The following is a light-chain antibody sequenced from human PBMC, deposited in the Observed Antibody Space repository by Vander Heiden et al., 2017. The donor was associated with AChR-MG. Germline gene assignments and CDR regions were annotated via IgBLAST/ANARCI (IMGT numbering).Light chain of an antibody. Sequence: NFLLTQPHSVSESPGKTVTISCTRSSGSIAGSYVQWYKQRPGSAPTTVIFEDNQIPSGVPDRFSGSINSSSNSASLTISGLKTEDEADYYCQSYDSGNRLVFGGGTKLTVL. CDR3: QSYDSGNRLV. CDR1: SGSIAGSY. CDR2: EDN. V-gene: IGLV6-57*03. J-gene: IGLJ2*01.